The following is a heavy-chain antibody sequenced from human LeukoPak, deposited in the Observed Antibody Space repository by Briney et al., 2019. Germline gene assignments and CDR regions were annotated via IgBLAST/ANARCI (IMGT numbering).Heavy chain of an antibody. J-gene: IGHJ6*03. CDR2: INTDGKA. Sequence: GGSLRLSCAASGFAFNNYDMHWVRQATEEALEWVAVINTDGKAAYAASVRGRFTISRENAKNSLFLQMNSLRPEDTAMYYCARSYGTKLSYYYYYMDVWGKGTTVTVSS. CDR1: GFAFNNYD. CDR3: ARSYGTKLSYYYYYMDV. D-gene: IGHD1-14*01. V-gene: IGHV3-13*01.